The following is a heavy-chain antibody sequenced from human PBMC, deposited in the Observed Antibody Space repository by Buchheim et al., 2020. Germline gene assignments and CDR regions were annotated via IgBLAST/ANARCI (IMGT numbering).Heavy chain of an antibody. Sequence: QVQLVQSGAEVKKPGSSVKVSCKASGGTFSSYAISWVRQAPGQGLEWMGGIIPIFGTANYAQKFEGRVTITAEESTRTAYLELSSLRSEDTAVYYCARDRGYSSGWLYWYFDLWGRGTL. CDR3: ARDRGYSSGWLYWYFDL. CDR1: GGTFSSYA. V-gene: IGHV1-69*01. CDR2: IIPIFGTA. D-gene: IGHD6-19*01. J-gene: IGHJ2*01.